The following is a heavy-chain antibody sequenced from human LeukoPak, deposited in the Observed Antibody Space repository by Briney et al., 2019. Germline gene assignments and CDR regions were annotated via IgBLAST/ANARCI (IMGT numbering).Heavy chain of an antibody. Sequence: ASVKVSCKASGYTFTSYGISWVRRAPGQGLEWMGWISAYNGNTNYAQKLQGRVTMTTDTSTSTAYMELRSLRSDDTAVYYCARDNRYYYDSSGFFDYWGQGTLVTVSS. CDR2: ISAYNGNT. D-gene: IGHD3-22*01. V-gene: IGHV1-18*01. CDR3: ARDNRYYYDSSGFFDY. CDR1: GYTFTSYG. J-gene: IGHJ4*02.